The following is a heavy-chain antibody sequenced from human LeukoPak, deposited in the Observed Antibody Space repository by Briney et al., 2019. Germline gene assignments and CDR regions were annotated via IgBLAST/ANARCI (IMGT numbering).Heavy chain of an antibody. CDR3: ARDSAGYSSN. V-gene: IGHV3-20*04. CDR2: INWNGGST. Sequence: GGSLRLSGAASGFTFDDYGMSWVRQAPGQGLECVSGINWNGGSTGYADSVKGRFTISRDNAKNSLYLQMNSLRAEDTALYYCARDSAGYSSNWGQGTMVTVSS. CDR1: GFTFDDYG. D-gene: IGHD6-13*01. J-gene: IGHJ3*01.